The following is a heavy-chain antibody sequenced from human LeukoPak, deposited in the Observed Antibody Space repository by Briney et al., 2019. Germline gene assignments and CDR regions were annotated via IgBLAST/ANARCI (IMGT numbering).Heavy chain of an antibody. Sequence: PGGSLRLSCAASGFTFSNSAMAWVRQAPGKGLEWVSSITGSGDYTYYTDFVKGRFTISRDNSKNTLYLQMNSLTAEDTGVYYCANRVAQHDSWGQGTLVTVSS. V-gene: IGHV3-23*01. D-gene: IGHD3-16*01. J-gene: IGHJ5*02. CDR1: GFTFSNSA. CDR2: ITGSGDYT. CDR3: ANRVAQHDS.